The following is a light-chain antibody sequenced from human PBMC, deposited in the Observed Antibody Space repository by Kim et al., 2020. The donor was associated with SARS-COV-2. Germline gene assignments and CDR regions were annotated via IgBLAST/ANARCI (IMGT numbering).Light chain of an antibody. CDR3: QKYDSAPWT. J-gene: IGKJ1*01. V-gene: IGKV1-27*01. CDR1: QDISNY. Sequence: IQMTQSPSSLSASVGDEVTITCRASQDISNYLAWYQQKPGKAPKLLMYATSTLQSGVPSRFRGSRSGTDFTLIITRLQHEDVATYFCQKYDSAPWTFGQGTKVDIK. CDR2: ATS.